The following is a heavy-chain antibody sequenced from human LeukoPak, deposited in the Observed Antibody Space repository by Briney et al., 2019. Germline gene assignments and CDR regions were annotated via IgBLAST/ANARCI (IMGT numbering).Heavy chain of an antibody. Sequence: SETLSLTXAVSGYSISSGYYWGWIRQPPGKRLEWIGNIYHSGSTYYNLSLKSRVTISVDTSKNQFSLKLSSVTAAETAVYYCANQGGAPAAFDYWGQGTLVTVSS. D-gene: IGHD2-2*01. V-gene: IGHV4-38-2*01. J-gene: IGHJ4*02. CDR1: GYSISSGYY. CDR2: IYHSGST. CDR3: ANQGGAPAAFDY.